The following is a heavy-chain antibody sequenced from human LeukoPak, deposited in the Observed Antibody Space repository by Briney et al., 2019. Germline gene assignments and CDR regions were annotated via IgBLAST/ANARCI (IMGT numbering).Heavy chain of an antibody. CDR2: ISAYNGNT. CDR3: AREGYYDSSPTYYYGMDV. CDR1: GYTFTSYG. J-gene: IGHJ6*02. V-gene: IGHV1-18*01. D-gene: IGHD3-22*01. Sequence: ASVKVSCKASGYTFTSYGISWVRQAPGQGLEWMGWISAYNGNTNYAQKLQGRVTMTTDTSTSTAYMELRSLRSDDTAVYYCAREGYYDSSPTYYYGMDVWGQGTTVTVSS.